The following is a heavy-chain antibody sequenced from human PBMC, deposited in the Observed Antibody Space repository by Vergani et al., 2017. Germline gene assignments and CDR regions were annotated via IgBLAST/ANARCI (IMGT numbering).Heavy chain of an antibody. CDR1: GYSIRSGVYY. CDR3: ARAGLPFYAFYMDV. CDR2: IYPTGTT. V-gene: IGHV4-31*03. D-gene: IGHD2/OR15-2a*01. Sequence: QVQLQESGPGLVKPSQTLSLTCTVSGYSIRSGVYYWGWIRQHPGQGLEWIGYIYPTGTTYYNPSLRGRINISVDTSKNQLSLKLTSVTAADTAVYFCARAGLPFYAFYMDVLGKGITVTVSS. J-gene: IGHJ6*03.